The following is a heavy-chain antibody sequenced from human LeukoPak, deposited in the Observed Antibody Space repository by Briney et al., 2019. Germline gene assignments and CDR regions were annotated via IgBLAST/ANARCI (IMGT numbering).Heavy chain of an antibody. D-gene: IGHD6-19*01. J-gene: IGHJ4*02. CDR3: ARPAVAGLRAGGYDY. V-gene: IGHV3-33*01. CDR1: GFTFSSYG. Sequence: PGGSLRLSCAASGFTFSSYGMHWVGQAPGKGLEWVAVIWYDGSNKYYADSVKGRFTISRDNSKNTLYLQMNSLRVEDTAVYYCARPAVAGLRAGGYDYWGQGTLVTVSS. CDR2: IWYDGSNK.